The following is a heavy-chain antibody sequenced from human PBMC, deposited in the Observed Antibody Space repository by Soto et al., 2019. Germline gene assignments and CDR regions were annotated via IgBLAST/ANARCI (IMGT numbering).Heavy chain of an antibody. CDR3: ARGGNILTGYYDY. V-gene: IGHV4-30-4*01. CDR2: IYYSGST. D-gene: IGHD3-9*01. CDR1: GGSISSGDYY. Sequence: QVQLQESGPGLVKPSQTLSLTCTVSGGSISSGDYYWRWIRQPPGKGLEWIGYIYYSGSTYYNPSLKSRVTISVDVSKYQFSLKLSSVTAADTAVYYCARGGNILTGYYDYWGQGTLVTVSS. J-gene: IGHJ4*02.